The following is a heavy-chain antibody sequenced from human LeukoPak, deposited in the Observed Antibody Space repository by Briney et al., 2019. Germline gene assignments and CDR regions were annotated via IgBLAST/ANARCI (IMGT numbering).Heavy chain of an antibody. D-gene: IGHD2-2*02. J-gene: IGHJ5*02. V-gene: IGHV1-18*01. CDR2: ISAYNGNT. CDR3: ARTKQDIVVVPAALRGNWFDP. Sequence: ASVKVSCKASGYTFTSYGTSWVRQAPGQGLEWMGWISAYNGNTNYAQKLQGRVTMTTDTSTSTAYMELRSLRSDDTAVYYCARTKQDIVVVPAALRGNWFDPWGQGTLVTVSS. CDR1: GYTFTSYG.